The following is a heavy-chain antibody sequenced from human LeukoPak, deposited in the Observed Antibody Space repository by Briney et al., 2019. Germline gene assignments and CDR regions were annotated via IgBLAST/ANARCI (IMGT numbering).Heavy chain of an antibody. D-gene: IGHD5-24*01. CDR1: GFTFTTSW. V-gene: IGHV3-74*01. CDR3: VRPQDGYNGFDC. CDR2: INSDGSTR. J-gene: IGHJ4*02. Sequence: GGSLRLSCAASGFTFTTSWMHWVRQAPGQGRVWVSRINSDGSTRNYADSVEGRFTISRDNAKNALYLQMDSLRAEDAAVYYCVRPQDGYNGFDCWGQGTLVTVSS.